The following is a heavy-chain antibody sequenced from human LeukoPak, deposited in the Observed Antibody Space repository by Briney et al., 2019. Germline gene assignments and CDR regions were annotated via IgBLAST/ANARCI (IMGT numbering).Heavy chain of an antibody. CDR2: ISSSSSTI. D-gene: IGHD4-17*01. Sequence: GGSLRLSCAASGFTFSSYSMNWVRQAPGKGLEWVSYISSSSSTIYYADSVKGRFTISRDNAKNSLYLQMNSLRAEDTALYYCAKAWEGYGDYEGYFDYWGQGTLVTVSS. CDR1: GFTFSSYS. CDR3: AKAWEGYGDYEGYFDY. J-gene: IGHJ4*02. V-gene: IGHV3-48*04.